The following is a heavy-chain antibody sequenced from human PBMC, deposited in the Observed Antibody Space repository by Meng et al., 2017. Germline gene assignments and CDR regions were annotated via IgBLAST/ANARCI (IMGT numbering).Heavy chain of an antibody. CDR3: ARGYYDYVWGSYRGYGMDV. J-gene: IGHJ6*02. CDR1: GGAFSGYY. CDR2: INHSGST. Sequence: WGDGLLKPSETLSLACAVYGGAFSGYYWSWIRQPPGKGLEWIGEINHSGSTNYNPSLKSRVTISVDTSKNQFSLKLSSVTAADTAVYYCARGYYDYVWGSYRGYGMDVWGQGTTVTVSS. V-gene: IGHV4-34*01. D-gene: IGHD3-16*01.